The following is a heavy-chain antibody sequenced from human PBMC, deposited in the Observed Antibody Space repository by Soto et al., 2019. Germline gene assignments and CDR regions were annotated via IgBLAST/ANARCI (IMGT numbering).Heavy chain of an antibody. V-gene: IGHV3-66*04. J-gene: IGHJ4*02. CDR1: GFTVSSNY. CDR2: IYSGGSA. D-gene: IGHD5-18*01. CDR3: ARHEYSYGGGYFDY. Sequence: GGSLRLSCAASGFTVSSNYMSWVRQAPGKGLEWVSVIYSGGSAYYADSVKGRFTISRDNSKNTLYLQMNSLRAEDTAVYYCARHEYSYGGGYFDYWGRGTLVTVSS.